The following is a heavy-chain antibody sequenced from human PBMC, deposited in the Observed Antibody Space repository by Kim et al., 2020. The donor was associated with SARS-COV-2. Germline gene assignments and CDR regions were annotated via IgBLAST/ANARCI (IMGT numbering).Heavy chain of an antibody. J-gene: IGHJ4*02. V-gene: IGHV3-23*01. D-gene: IGHD3-22*01. CDR1: GFTFSTNA. Sequence: GGSLRLSCAASGFTFSTNAMNWVRQAPGKGLEWVSGISGSGGTTNYADSVKGRFTSSRDNSKNTLYLQMNSLRAEDTAVYYCAKVITGWYSDYWGQGTLVTVSS. CDR2: ISGSGGTT. CDR3: AKVITGWYSDY.